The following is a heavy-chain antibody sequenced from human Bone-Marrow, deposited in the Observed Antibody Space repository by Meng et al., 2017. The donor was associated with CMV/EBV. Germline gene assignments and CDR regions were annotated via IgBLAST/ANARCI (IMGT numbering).Heavy chain of an antibody. D-gene: IGHD2-2*01. Sequence: GGSLRLSCGVSGLNFINAWMSWVRQAPGKGLEWVGRIQHGGTTDYAAPVKGRFTISRDDSKNMLYLQMNSLRTEDTAVYYCTTVSHIPVGGQGSLVTVYS. V-gene: IGHV3-15*01. CDR3: TTVSHIPV. CDR1: GLNFINAW. J-gene: IGHJ4*02. CDR2: IQHGGTT.